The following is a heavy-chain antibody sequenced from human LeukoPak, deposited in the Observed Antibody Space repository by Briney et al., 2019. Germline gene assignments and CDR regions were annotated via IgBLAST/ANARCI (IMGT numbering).Heavy chain of an antibody. D-gene: IGHD1-26*01. CDR3: ARHRHPRGIVGGTTIVP. CDR2: ISPGESDT. V-gene: IGHV5-51*01. J-gene: IGHJ5*02. CDR1: GDRFTSYW. Sequence: GESPKISRKVSGDRFTSYWIGWVRQMPGKGLEWMGIISPGESDTSYNPSLQGQVSSSAATSIRTAYLPGSNLPTSASAMYYCARHRHPRGIVGGTTIVPWGQGTLVTVSS.